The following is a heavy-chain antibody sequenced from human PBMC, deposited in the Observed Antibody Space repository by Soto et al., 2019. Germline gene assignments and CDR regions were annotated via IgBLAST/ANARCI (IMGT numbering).Heavy chain of an antibody. V-gene: IGHV4-59*01. CDR1: GGSISSYY. J-gene: IGHJ4*02. CDR2: IYYSGST. CDR3: ARGFQGDFWSGYYDYFDY. Sequence: SETLSLTCTVSGGSISSYYWSWIRQPPGKGLEWIGYIYYSGSTNYNPSLKSRVTISVDTSKNQFSLKLSSVTAADTAVYYCARGFQGDFWSGYYDYFDYWGQGTLVTVSS. D-gene: IGHD3-3*01.